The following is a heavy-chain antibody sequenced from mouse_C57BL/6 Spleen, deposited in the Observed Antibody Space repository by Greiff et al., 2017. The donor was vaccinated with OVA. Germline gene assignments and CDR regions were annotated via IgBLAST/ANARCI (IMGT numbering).Heavy chain of an antibody. J-gene: IGHJ2*01. CDR2: IYPGDGDT. D-gene: IGHD1-1*01. CDR3: ARRGYYGSSYVGDYFDY. CDR1: GYAFSSYW. V-gene: IGHV1-80*01. Sequence: LQESGAELVKPGASVKISCKASGYAFSSYWMNWVKQRPGKGLEWIGQIYPGDGDTNYNGKFKGKATLTADKSASTAYMQLSSLTSEDSAVYFCARRGYYGSSYVGDYFDYWGQGTTLTVSS.